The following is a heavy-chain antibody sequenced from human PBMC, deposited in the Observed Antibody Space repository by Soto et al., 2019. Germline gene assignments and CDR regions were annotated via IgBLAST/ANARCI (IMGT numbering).Heavy chain of an antibody. Sequence: QVQLQESGPGLVKPSQTLSLTCTVSGGSISSGGYYWTWIRQHPGKGLEWIGYNYYSGITYYNPSPKSRVTXSXAXSXXQFSLKLSSVTAADTAVYYCARGSSIAGLYYGMDVWGQGTTVTVSS. CDR3: ARGSSIAGLYYGMDV. CDR2: NYYSGIT. CDR1: GGSISSGGYY. V-gene: IGHV4-31*03. D-gene: IGHD6-6*01. J-gene: IGHJ6*02.